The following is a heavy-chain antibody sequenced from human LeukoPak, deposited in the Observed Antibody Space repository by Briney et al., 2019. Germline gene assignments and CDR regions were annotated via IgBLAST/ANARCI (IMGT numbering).Heavy chain of an antibody. Sequence: SETLSLTCTVSGGSISSYYWSWIRQPPGKGLEWIGYIYYSGSTNYNPSLKSRVTISVDTSKNQFSLKLSSVTAADTAVYYCARDQRGYYYDSSWWFDPWGQGTLVTVSS. CDR3: ARDQRGYYYDSSWWFDP. CDR1: GGSISSYY. V-gene: IGHV4-59*01. J-gene: IGHJ5*02. CDR2: IYYSGST. D-gene: IGHD3-22*01.